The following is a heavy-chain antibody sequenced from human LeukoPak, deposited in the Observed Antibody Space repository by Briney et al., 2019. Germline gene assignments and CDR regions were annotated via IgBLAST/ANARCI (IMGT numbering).Heavy chain of an antibody. D-gene: IGHD5-18*01. CDR3: ASGRSDGKAGYYFDY. J-gene: IGHJ4*02. Sequence: PGGSLRLSCAASGFIFRNYGMHWVRQAPGKGLEWVTIIWYGGSNQYYADSVKGRFTISRDNSKNTLYLQMNTLRAEDTAVYYCASGRSDGKAGYYFDYWGQGTLVTVSS. CDR2: IWYGGSNQ. CDR1: GFIFRNYG. V-gene: IGHV3-33*01.